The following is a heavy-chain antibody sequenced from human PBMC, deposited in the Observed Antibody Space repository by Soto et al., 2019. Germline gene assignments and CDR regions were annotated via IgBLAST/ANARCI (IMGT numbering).Heavy chain of an antibody. CDR3: AKGIDSSSGDY. Sequence: GGSLRLSCAASGFTFSSYGMHWVRQAPGKGLEWVAVISYDGSNKYYADSVKGRFTISRDNSKNTLYLQMNSLRAEDTAVYYCAKGIDSSSGDYWGQGTLVTVSS. D-gene: IGHD6-13*01. CDR2: ISYDGSNK. J-gene: IGHJ4*02. CDR1: GFTFSSYG. V-gene: IGHV3-30*18.